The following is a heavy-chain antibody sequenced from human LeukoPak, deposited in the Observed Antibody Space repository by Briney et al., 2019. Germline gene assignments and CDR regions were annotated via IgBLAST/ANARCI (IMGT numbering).Heavy chain of an antibody. V-gene: IGHV4-59*01. Sequence: PSETLSLTCTVSGGSISSYYWSWIRQPPGKGLEWIGYIYYSGSTNYNPSLKSRVTISVDTSKNQFSLKLSSVTAADTAVYYCARTITYYYDSSGYNWFDPWGQGTLVIVSS. D-gene: IGHD3-22*01. CDR1: GGSISSYY. J-gene: IGHJ5*02. CDR2: IYYSGST. CDR3: ARTITYYYDSSGYNWFDP.